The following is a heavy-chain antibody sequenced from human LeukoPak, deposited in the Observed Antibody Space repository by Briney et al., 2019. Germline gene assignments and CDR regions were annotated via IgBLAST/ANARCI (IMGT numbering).Heavy chain of an antibody. CDR2: IYYPGFT. CDR1: TGSISRYY. J-gene: IGHJ4*02. CDR3: AREHAYYYDSSGLYYFDY. D-gene: IGHD3-22*01. V-gene: IGHV4-59*12. Sequence: SETLSLTCTVSTGSISRYYWSWLRRFPGRGLEWIGHIYYPGFTNYNPSLKSRVTMSVDTSKNQFSLKLSSVTAADTAVYYCAREHAYYYDSSGLYYFDYWGQGTLVTVSS.